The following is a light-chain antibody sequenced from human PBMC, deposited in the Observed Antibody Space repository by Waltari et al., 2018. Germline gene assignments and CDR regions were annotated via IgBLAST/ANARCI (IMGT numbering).Light chain of an antibody. Sequence: DVVMTQSPLSLPVTLGQPASISCTSSQSLEHSDGNTHLVWFHQRPGQSPRRLIYKVSIRDSEVPDRFSGGGSATDFTLRISRVEAEDVGVYYCMQGTHWPYTFGQGTKLDIK. CDR2: KVS. CDR3: MQGTHWPYT. V-gene: IGKV2-30*02. J-gene: IGKJ2*01. CDR1: QSLEHSDGNTH.